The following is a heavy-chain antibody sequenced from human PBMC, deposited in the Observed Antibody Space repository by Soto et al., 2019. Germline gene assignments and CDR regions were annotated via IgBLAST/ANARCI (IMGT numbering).Heavy chain of an antibody. CDR3: PHRVLRTVFGLVTTTAIYFDF. Sequence: QITLNESGPALVKPRQTLTLTCTFSGFSLTTSGVGVGWIRQSPGRAPEGLALIYLDDDKRYSPSLKSRLSLTKDASKIQVVLTMADSDPADIPTYYCPHRVLRTVFGLVTTTAIYFDFWGQGTPVAVSS. J-gene: IGHJ4*02. V-gene: IGHV2-5*02. D-gene: IGHD3-3*01. CDR2: IYLDDDK. CDR1: GFSLTTSGVG.